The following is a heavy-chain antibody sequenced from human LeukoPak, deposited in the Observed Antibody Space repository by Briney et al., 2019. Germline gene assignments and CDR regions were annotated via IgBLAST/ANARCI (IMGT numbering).Heavy chain of an antibody. CDR1: GFPFSSYW. CDR2: ISSSSSYT. D-gene: IGHD3-9*01. CDR3: AGSGRYFDLLLDY. V-gene: IGHV3-48*04. Sequence: QAGGSLRLSCAASGFPFSSYWMTWVRQAPGKGREWVSYISSSSSYTNYADSVKGRLTNSKDNAKNSLYLQMDSLRAEYSAVCYWAGSGRYFDLLLDYWGQGTLVTVSS. J-gene: IGHJ4*02.